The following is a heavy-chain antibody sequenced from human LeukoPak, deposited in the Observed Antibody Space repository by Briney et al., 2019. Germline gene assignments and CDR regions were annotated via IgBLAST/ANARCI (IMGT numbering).Heavy chain of an antibody. D-gene: IGHD3-10*01. CDR1: GYTFTSYA. CDR2: INAGNGNT. CDR3: ARYYYGSGSYSPGYYGMDV. Sequence: ASVKVSCKASGYTFTSYAMHWVRQAPGQRLEWMGWINAGNGNTKYSQEFQGRVTITRDTSASTAYMELSSLRSEDTAVYYCARYYYGSGSYSPGYYGMDVWGQGTTVTVSS. J-gene: IGHJ6*02. V-gene: IGHV1-3*01.